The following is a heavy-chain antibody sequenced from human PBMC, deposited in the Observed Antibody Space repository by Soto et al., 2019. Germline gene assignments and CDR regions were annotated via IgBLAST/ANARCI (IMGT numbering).Heavy chain of an antibody. D-gene: IGHD6-13*01. CDR1: GYSFTTYW. CDR2: IYPGDSDT. Sequence: GESLKISCQASGYSFTTYWISWVRQMPGKGLEWMGIIYPGDSDTRYSPSFQGQVTISADKSISTAYLQWSSLKASDTAMYYCARTAAAGKYYYGVDVWGQGTTVTVSS. V-gene: IGHV5-51*01. CDR3: ARTAAAGKYYYGVDV. J-gene: IGHJ6*02.